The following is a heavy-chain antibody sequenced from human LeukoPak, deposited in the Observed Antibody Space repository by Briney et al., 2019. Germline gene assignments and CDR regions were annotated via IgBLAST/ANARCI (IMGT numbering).Heavy chain of an antibody. Sequence: ASVKVSCKASGYTFTSYGISWVRQAPGQGLEWMGWISAYNGNTNYAQKLQGRVTMTTDTSTSTAYMELRSLRSDDTAVYYCARDINYYDSSGYYKFDYWGQGTLVTVSS. D-gene: IGHD3-22*01. CDR2: ISAYNGNT. V-gene: IGHV1-18*01. CDR3: ARDINYYDSSGYYKFDY. CDR1: GYTFTSYG. J-gene: IGHJ4*02.